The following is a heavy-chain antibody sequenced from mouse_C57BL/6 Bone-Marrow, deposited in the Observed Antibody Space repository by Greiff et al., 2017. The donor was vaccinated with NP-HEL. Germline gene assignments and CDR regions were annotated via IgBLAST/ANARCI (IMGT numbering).Heavy chain of an antibody. V-gene: IGHV7-1*01. CDR2: SRNKANDYTT. CDR1: GFTFSDFY. CDR3: ARDAAHDGSHYFDY. Sequence: EVKLVESGGGLVQSGRSLRLSCATSGFTFSDFYMEWVRQAPGKGLEWIAASRNKANDYTTEYSASVKGRFIVSRDTSQSILYLQMNALRAEDTAIYYCARDAAHDGSHYFDYWGQGTTLTVSS. J-gene: IGHJ2*01. D-gene: IGHD2-3*01.